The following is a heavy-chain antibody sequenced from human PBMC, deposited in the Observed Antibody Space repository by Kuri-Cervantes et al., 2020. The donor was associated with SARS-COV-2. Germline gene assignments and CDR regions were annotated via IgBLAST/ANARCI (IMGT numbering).Heavy chain of an antibody. D-gene: IGHD2-2*01. V-gene: IGHV3-20*04. J-gene: IGHJ4*02. CDR1: GFTFDDYG. CDR3: ARAARDCSSTSCELDY. Sequence: GGSLRLSCAASGFTFDDYGMSWVRQAPGKGLEWVSGINWNGGSTGYADSVKGRFTISRDNAKNSLYLQMNSLRAEDTALYYCARAARDCSSTSCELDYWGQGTLVTVSS. CDR2: INWNGGST.